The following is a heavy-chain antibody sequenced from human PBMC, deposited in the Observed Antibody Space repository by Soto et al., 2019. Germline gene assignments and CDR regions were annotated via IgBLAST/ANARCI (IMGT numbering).Heavy chain of an antibody. CDR3: ARHYGSGTYTLDY. CDR2: IRYSGST. CDR1: GGAINGYY. Sequence: SETLSLTCTVSGGAINGYYWSWIRQPPGKGLEYIGFIRYSGSTKYNPSLKSRVTISVDTSKNQFSLGLSSVTAADTAIYYCARHYGSGTYTLDYWGRGTLVTVSS. J-gene: IGHJ4*02. D-gene: IGHD3-10*01. V-gene: IGHV4-59*01.